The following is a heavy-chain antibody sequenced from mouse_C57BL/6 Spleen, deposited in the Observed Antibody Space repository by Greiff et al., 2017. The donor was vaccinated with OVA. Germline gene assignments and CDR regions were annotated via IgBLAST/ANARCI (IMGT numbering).Heavy chain of an antibody. J-gene: IGHJ2*01. Sequence: EVMLVESGGGLVKPGGSLKLSCAASGFTFSDYGMHWVRQAPEKGLEWVAYISSGSSTIYYADTVKGRFTISRDNGKNTLFLQVTSLRSEDTAMYYCARTPNYYYDYWGQGTTLTVSS. CDR1: GFTFSDYG. CDR2: ISSGSSTI. CDR3: ARTPNYYYDY. D-gene: IGHD4-1*01. V-gene: IGHV5-17*01.